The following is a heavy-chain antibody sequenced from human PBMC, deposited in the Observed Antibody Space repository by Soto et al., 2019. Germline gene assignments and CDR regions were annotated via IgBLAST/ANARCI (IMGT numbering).Heavy chain of an antibody. CDR2: ISGSASNT. V-gene: IGHV3-23*01. J-gene: IGHJ5*02. CDR1: GFTFSDYV. Sequence: GGSMRLSCAASGFTFSDYVRSWVRQTPGKGLQWVSTISGSASNTYYADSVKGRFTISRDNSKNTLYLQMNSLRAEDTAIYYCAKGRILFDPWGQGTLVTVSS. CDR3: AKGRILFDP. D-gene: IGHD5-18*01.